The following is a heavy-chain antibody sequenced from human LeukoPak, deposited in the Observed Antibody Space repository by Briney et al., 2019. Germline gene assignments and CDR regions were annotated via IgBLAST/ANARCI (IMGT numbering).Heavy chain of an antibody. J-gene: IGHJ1*01. V-gene: IGHV4-59*02. D-gene: IGHD4-17*01. CDR1: GGSVSSYH. CDR2: IHYGGSI. CDR3: ATVGVTTVTT. Sequence: SETLSLTCSVSGGSVSSYHWSWIRQSPGKGLEWIGYIHYGGSINYNPSFKSRVTISVDTSTNQFSLKLSSVTAADTAVYYCATVGVTTVTTWGQGTLVTVSS.